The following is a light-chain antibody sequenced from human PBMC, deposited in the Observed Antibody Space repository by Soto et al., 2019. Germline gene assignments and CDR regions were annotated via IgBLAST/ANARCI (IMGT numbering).Light chain of an antibody. CDR2: DAS. J-gene: IGKJ4*01. CDR3: QQYDNYPLT. V-gene: IGKV1-5*01. Sequence: DIPMTQSPSTLSASVGDRVTISCRASQSVGSWLAWYQQKPGKAPKFLIYDASTLESGVPSRFSGSGSGTEFALTIISLQPDDFATYYCQQYDNYPLTFGGGTKVEI. CDR1: QSVGSW.